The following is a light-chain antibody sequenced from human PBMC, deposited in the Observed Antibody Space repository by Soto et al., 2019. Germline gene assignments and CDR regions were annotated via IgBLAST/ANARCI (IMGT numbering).Light chain of an antibody. J-gene: IGKJ1*01. CDR1: QSISSW. V-gene: IGKV1-5*03. Sequence: DIQMTQSPSTLSASVGDRVTITCRASQSISSWLAWYQQKPGKAPKLLIYKASSLESGVPLRFSGSGSGTDFTLTISSLQPDDFATYYCQQYNSYPTFGQGPKVEIK. CDR3: QQYNSYPT. CDR2: KAS.